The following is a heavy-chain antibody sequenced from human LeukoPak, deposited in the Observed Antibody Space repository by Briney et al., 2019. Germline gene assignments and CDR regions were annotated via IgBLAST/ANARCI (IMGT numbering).Heavy chain of an antibody. J-gene: IGHJ5*02. V-gene: IGHV1-18*01. CDR1: GYTFISYG. D-gene: IGHD3-3*01. CDR2: TSGDNVNT. CDR3: ARDWEWRARRDLFGP. Sequence: ASVKVSCRASGYTFISYGISWVRQAPGQGIEWMGWTSGDNVNTYYAQKFLGRVTMTTDTSTTTAYMELRGLRSDDTAVYYCARDWEWRARRDLFGPWGQGTRVTVSS.